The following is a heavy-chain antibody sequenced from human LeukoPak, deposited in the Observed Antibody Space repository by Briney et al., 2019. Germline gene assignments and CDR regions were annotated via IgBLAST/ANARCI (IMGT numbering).Heavy chain of an antibody. V-gene: IGHV4-38-2*02. CDR2: IYHSGST. Sequence: SETLSLTCTVSGYSISSGYYWGWIRQPPGKGLEWIGSIYHSGSTYYNPSLKSRVTMSVDTSKNQFSLKLSSVTAADTAVYYCARAQKWLPYYFDSWGQGTLVTVSS. CDR3: ARAQKWLPYYFDS. CDR1: GYSISSGYY. J-gene: IGHJ4*02. D-gene: IGHD6-19*01.